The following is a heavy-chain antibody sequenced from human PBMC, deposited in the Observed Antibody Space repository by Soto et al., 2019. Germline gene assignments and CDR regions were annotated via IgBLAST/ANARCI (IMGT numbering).Heavy chain of an antibody. Sequence: PGGSLRLSCVASKFNFGGYWMSWVRQAPGKGLEWVANIKGDGGEKDYVDSVKGRFTISRDNAKNSLYLQMNSLRAEDTAVYYCARSNAFDVWGQGTMVTVSS. CDR3: ARSNAFDV. J-gene: IGHJ3*01. CDR2: IKGDGGEK. CDR1: KFNFGGYW. V-gene: IGHV3-7*01.